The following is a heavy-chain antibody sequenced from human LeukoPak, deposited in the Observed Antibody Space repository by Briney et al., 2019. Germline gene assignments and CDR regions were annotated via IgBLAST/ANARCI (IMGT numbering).Heavy chain of an antibody. CDR3: ARVRRSSSSWNDY. Sequence: GGSPRLSCAPSGFSPTSNYMSCVREAPGEGLGRGSDIFSGGSTYYADSALGRFTTSRDNSKNTTYLQINSLRAEDTAVYYCARVRRSSSSWNDYWGQGTLVTVSS. CDR1: GFSPTSNY. J-gene: IGHJ4*02. D-gene: IGHD6-13*01. CDR2: IFSGGST. V-gene: IGHV3-53*01.